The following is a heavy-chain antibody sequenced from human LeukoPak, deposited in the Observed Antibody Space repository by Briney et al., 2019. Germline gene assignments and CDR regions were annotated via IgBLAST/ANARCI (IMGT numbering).Heavy chain of an antibody. V-gene: IGHV1-2*02. D-gene: IGHD6-19*01. J-gene: IGHJ4*02. Sequence: ASVKVSCKASGYTFTGYYLHWVRQAPGQGLEWMGWINPNSGGTNYAQKFQGRVNMTRDTSISTAYMELSRLRSDDTAVYYCARAQDPAGRGWYYFDYWGQGTLVTVSS. CDR1: GYTFTGYY. CDR3: ARAQDPAGRGWYYFDY. CDR2: INPNSGGT.